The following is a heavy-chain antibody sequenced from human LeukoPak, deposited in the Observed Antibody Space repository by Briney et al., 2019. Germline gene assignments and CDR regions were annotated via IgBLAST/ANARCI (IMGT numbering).Heavy chain of an antibody. CDR2: ISPILGVN. D-gene: IGHD3-22*01. J-gene: IGHJ2*01. CDR1: GGTFSTYS. CDR3: AAVYDGAAGYFDL. V-gene: IGHV1-69*02. Sequence: SVKVSCKASGGTFSTYSITWVRQAPGQGLEWMGRISPILGVNYYALKFQGRLTISADKSMITAYMDLTNVTSEDTAVYYCAAVYDGAAGYFDLWGRGTLVTVSS.